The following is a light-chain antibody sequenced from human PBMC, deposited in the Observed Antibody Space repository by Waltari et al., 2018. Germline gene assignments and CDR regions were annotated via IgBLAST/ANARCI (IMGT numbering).Light chain of an antibody. CDR2: MVS. Sequence: DVVLTQSPLSLPVSLGQPASISCRSSQSLVRFDGNTYLIWFQQRPGHSPRRLIYMVSVRDSGVPDRFSGSGSGTDFTLKISRVEAEDVGVYYCMQYTHWPWTFGQGTKVEIK. CDR3: MQYTHWPWT. V-gene: IGKV2-30*02. J-gene: IGKJ1*01. CDR1: QSLVRFDGNTY.